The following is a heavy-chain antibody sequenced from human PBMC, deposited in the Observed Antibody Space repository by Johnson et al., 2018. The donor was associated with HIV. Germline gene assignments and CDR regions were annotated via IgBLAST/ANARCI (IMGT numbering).Heavy chain of an antibody. J-gene: IGHJ3*02. D-gene: IGHD6-19*01. Sequence: VQLVESGGGLVQPGGSLRLSCAASGFTFSSHAMHWVRQAPGKGLEYVSAISSNGGSTYYANSVKGRFTISRDNSKNTLYLQMNSLRAGDTAVYYCAREGAVAGLGDAFDIWGQGTMVTVSS. CDR1: GFTFSSHA. V-gene: IGHV3-64*01. CDR2: ISSNGGST. CDR3: AREGAVAGLGDAFDI.